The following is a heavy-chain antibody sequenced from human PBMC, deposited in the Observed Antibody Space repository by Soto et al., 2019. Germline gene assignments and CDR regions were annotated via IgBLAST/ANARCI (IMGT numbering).Heavy chain of an antibody. CDR1: GFTFSGSA. CDR2: IRSKANSYAT. CDR3: TRQVYCSSTSCYTHYYYGMDV. V-gene: IGHV3-73*01. D-gene: IGHD2-2*02. Sequence: GGSLRLSCAASGFTFSGSAMHWVRQASGKGLEWVGRIRSKANSYATAYAASVKGRFTISRDDSKNTAYLQMNSLKTEDMAVYYCTRQVYCSSTSCYTHYYYGMDVWGQGTTVTVSS. J-gene: IGHJ6*02.